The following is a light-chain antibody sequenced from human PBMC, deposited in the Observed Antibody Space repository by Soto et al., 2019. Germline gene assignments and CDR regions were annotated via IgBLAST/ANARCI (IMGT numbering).Light chain of an antibody. CDR2: GNT. CDR1: SSNIGAGYD. V-gene: IGLV1-40*01. J-gene: IGLJ3*02. CDR3: QSYDISLSGWV. Sequence: QSVLTQPPSVSGAPGQRVTISCTGSSSNIGAGYDVHWYRQLPGTAPKLLIYGNTNRPSGAPDRFSGSKSGTSASLAITGLQAEDEADYYCQSYDISLSGWVFGGGTKLTVL.